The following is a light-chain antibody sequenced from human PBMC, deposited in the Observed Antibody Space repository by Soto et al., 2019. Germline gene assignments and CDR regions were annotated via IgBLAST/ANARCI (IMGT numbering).Light chain of an antibody. J-gene: IGKJ2*03. CDR1: QSVSSNY. CDR2: GAS. V-gene: IGKV3-20*01. CDR3: QQFGGSSYS. Sequence: ESVLTQSPGTLSLSPGERATLSCRASQSVSSNYLAWYQQKPGQAPRLLIYGASTRATGIPDRFSGSGSGTDFTLSISRLEHEDFAVYYCQQFGGSSYSFGQGTKLEIK.